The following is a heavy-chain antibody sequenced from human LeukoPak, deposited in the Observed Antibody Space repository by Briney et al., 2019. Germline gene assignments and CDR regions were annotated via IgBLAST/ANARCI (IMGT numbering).Heavy chain of an antibody. CDR3: ATDLFSSCGGDCYTPLGAFDI. V-gene: IGHV1-24*01. Sequence: GASVKVSCKASGYTFTSYGISWVRQAPGKGLEWMGGFDPEDGETIYAQKFQGRVTMTEDTSTDTAYMELSSLRSEDTAVYYCATDLFSSCGGDCYTPLGAFDIWGQGTMVTVSS. CDR2: FDPEDGET. CDR1: GYTFTSYG. D-gene: IGHD2-21*02. J-gene: IGHJ3*02.